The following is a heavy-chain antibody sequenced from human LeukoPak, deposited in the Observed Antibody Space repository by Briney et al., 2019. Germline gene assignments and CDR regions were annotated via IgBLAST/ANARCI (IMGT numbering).Heavy chain of an antibody. J-gene: IGHJ4*02. D-gene: IGHD1-1*01. Sequence: GGSLRLSCAASGFTFNGYSTNWLRQAPGKGLEGVSSISGISTYKLYADSVKGRFTISRDNAKNSLYLQMKSLRAEDTAVYECVRFETGSSWNDVDYWGQGTLVTVSS. CDR1: GFTFNGYS. CDR3: VRFETGSSWNDVDY. CDR2: ISGISTYK. V-gene: IGHV3-21*01.